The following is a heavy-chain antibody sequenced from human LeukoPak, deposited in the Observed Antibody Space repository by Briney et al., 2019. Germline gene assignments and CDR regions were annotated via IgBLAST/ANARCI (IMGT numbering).Heavy chain of an antibody. D-gene: IGHD1/OR15-1a*01. CDR3: ARGRWATNWDTEYGMDV. CDR2: IYYLGTT. CDR1: GGSISSSGYY. Sequence: PSQTVSLICTVSGGSISSSGYYWSWIRQPPGKGLEWIGYIYYLGTTSYNPSLKSRVTISVDTSKNQFSVKLSSVTAADTAVYYCARGRWATNWDTEYGMDVWGQETTVTVSS. J-gene: IGHJ6*02. V-gene: IGHV4-31*03.